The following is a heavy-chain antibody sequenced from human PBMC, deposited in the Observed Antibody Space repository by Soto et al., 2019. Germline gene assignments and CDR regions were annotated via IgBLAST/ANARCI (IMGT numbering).Heavy chain of an antibody. Sequence: QVQLQESGPGXXKPSETLSLTCTVSGGSISRYYWSWIRQPPGKGLEWIGYMYNTGSTVYNPPFKSRVTMSVDTSKNQFSLKLNSVTAADTAVYYCARDLWGYCGTDCYPLDVWGQGTTVTVSS. J-gene: IGHJ6*02. CDR3: ARDLWGYCGTDCYPLDV. D-gene: IGHD2-21*02. CDR2: MYNTGST. CDR1: GGSISRYY. V-gene: IGHV4-59*01.